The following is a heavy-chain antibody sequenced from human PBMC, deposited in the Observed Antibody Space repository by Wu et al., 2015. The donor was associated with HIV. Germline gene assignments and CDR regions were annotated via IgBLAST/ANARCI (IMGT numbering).Heavy chain of an antibody. Sequence: QVQLVQSGTEVKKPGASVKVSCKASGYTFTGYYLHWVRQAPGQGLEWMGWINPNSGGTNYAQKFQGRVTMTRDTSISTAYMELSRLRSDDTAVYYCAREVRARLRLGELSLFDYWGQGTLVTVSS. D-gene: IGHD3-16*02. V-gene: IGHV1-2*02. CDR1: GYTFTGYY. J-gene: IGHJ4*02. CDR2: INPNSGGT. CDR3: AREVRARLRLGELSLFDY.